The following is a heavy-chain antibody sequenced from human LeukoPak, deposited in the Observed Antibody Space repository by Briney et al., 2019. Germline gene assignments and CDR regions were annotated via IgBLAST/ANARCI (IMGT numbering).Heavy chain of an antibody. CDR2: IIPILGIA. J-gene: IGHJ3*02. D-gene: IGHD2-15*01. CDR3: ARGTGSEAFDI. CDR1: GGTFSSYA. Sequence: SVKVSCKASGGTFSSYAISWVRQAPGQGLEWMGRIIPILGIANYAQKFQGRVTITADKSTSTAYMEPSGLRSEDTAVYYCARGTGSEAFDIWGPGTMVTVSS. V-gene: IGHV1-69*04.